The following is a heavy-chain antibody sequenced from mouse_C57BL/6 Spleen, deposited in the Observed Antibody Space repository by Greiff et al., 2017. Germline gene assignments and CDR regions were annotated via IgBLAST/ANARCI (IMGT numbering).Heavy chain of an antibody. CDR3: ARGVDARNAMDY. J-gene: IGHJ4*01. V-gene: IGHV1-20*01. Sequence: VQLQQSGPELVKPGASVKISCKASGYSFTGYFMNWVMQSHGKSLEWIGRINPYNGDTFYNQKFKGKATLTVDKSSSTAHMELRSLTSEDSAVYYCARGVDARNAMDYWGQGTSVTVSA. CDR1: GYSFTGYF. CDR2: INPYNGDT.